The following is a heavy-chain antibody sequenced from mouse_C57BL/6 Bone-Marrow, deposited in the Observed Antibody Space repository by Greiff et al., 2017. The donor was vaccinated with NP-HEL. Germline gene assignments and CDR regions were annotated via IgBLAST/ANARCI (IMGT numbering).Heavy chain of an antibody. Sequence: VQLKQSGPELVKPGASVKISCKASGYSFTGYYMNWVKQSPEKSLEWIGEINPSTGGTTYNQKFKAKATLTVDKSSSTAYMQLKSLTSEDSAVYDCARTGYYGNYFDYWGQGTTLTVSS. CDR2: INPSTGGT. CDR1: GYSFTGYY. J-gene: IGHJ2*01. V-gene: IGHV1-42*01. D-gene: IGHD2-3*01. CDR3: ARTGYYGNYFDY.